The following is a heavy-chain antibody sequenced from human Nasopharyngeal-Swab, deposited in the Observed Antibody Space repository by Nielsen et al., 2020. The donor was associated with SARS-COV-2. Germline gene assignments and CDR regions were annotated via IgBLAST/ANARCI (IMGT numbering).Heavy chain of an antibody. CDR1: GFTFSSYA. CDR3: ARDKERAGYSSGWYGL. Sequence: GGSLRLSCAASGFTFSSYAMHWVRQAPGKGLEWVAVIWYDGSNKYYADSVKGRFTISRDNSKNTLYLQMNSLRAEDTAVYYCARDKERAGYSSGWYGLGGQGTLVTVSS. D-gene: IGHD6-19*01. J-gene: IGHJ4*02. CDR2: IWYDGSNK. V-gene: IGHV3-33*08.